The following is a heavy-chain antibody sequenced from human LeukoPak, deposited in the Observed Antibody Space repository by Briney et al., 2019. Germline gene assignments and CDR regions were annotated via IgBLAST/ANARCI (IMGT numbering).Heavy chain of an antibody. J-gene: IGHJ4*02. CDR1: GFTFSSYG. Sequence: PGGSLRLSCAASGFTFSSYGMHWVRQAPGKGLEWVAVISYDGSNKYYADSVKGRFTISRDNSKNTLYLQMNSLRAEDTAVYYCAKHIAARPSYFDYWGQGTLVTVSS. D-gene: IGHD6-6*01. V-gene: IGHV3-30*18. CDR2: ISYDGSNK. CDR3: AKHIAARPSYFDY.